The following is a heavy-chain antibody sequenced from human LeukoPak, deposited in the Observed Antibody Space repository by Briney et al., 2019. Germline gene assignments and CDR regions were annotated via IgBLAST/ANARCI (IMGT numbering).Heavy chain of an antibody. D-gene: IGHD1-26*01. Sequence: KSGGSLRLSCAASGFTFSDYYMSWLRQAPGKGLEWVSSISSSSSYIYYADSVKGRFNISRDNAKNSLYLQMTSLRAEDTAVYYCLGGAEVFGVWGQGTLVTVSS. CDR1: GFTFSDYY. V-gene: IGHV3-11*06. J-gene: IGHJ4*02. CDR3: LGGAEVFGV. CDR2: ISSSSSYI.